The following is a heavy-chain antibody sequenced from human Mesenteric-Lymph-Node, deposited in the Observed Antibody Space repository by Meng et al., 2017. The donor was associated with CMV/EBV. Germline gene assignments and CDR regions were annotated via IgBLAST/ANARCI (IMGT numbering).Heavy chain of an antibody. CDR2: INIDGTST. Sequence: GESLKISCAASGFTFSSHWMHWVRQAPGKGLIWVSRINIDGTSTTYADTVKGRFTISRDNAKNTLHLQMNSLRAEDTAVNFCTRDVRRGWFDPWGQGTLVTVSS. CDR1: GFTFSSHW. CDR3: TRDVRRGWFDP. J-gene: IGHJ5*02. V-gene: IGHV3-74*01.